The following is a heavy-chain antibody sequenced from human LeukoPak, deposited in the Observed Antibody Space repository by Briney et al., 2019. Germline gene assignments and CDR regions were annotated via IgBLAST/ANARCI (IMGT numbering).Heavy chain of an antibody. CDR1: GFTFSSYW. J-gene: IGHJ4*02. V-gene: IGHV3-7*01. D-gene: IGHD2-2*01. CDR2: IKQDGSEK. Sequence: GGSLRLSCAASGFTFSSYWMSWVRQAPGKGLEWVANIKQDGSEKYYVDSVKGRFTISRDNAKNSLYLQMNSLRAEDTAVYYCAGTQDELLFYYFDYWGQGTLVTVSS. CDR3: AGTQDELLFYYFDY.